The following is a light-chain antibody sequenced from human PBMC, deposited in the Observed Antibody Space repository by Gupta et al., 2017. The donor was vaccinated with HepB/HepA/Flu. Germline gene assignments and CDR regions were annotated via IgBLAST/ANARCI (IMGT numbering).Light chain of an antibody. V-gene: IGLV1-51*02. CDR3: GTWDSSLSDVV. J-gene: IGLJ3*02. CDR2: ENY. Sequence: PGQKVTISCSGSSSNIGINSVSWYQQFPGTAPKLLIYENYNRPSGIPDRFSGSKSGSSATLGITGLQTGDEADYYCGTWDSSLSDVVFGGGTKLTVL. CDR1: SSNIGINS.